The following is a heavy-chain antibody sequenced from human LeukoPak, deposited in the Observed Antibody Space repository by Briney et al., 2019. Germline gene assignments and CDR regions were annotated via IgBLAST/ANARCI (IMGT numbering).Heavy chain of an antibody. J-gene: IGHJ4*02. Sequence: GASVKVSCKASGYTFTSYDINWVRQATGQGLEWMGWMNPNSGNTGYAQKFQGRVTMTRDTSTSTVYMELSSLRSEDTAVYYCARDRYDSSGYPGDYWGQGTLVTVSS. D-gene: IGHD3-22*01. CDR3: ARDRYDSSGYPGDY. V-gene: IGHV1-8*02. CDR2: MNPNSGNT. CDR1: GYTFTSYD.